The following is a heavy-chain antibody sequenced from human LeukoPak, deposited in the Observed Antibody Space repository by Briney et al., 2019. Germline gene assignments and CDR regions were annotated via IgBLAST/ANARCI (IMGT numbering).Heavy chain of an antibody. J-gene: IGHJ4*02. CDR2: IKHDGSEK. CDR1: RLSFESFW. V-gene: IGHV3-7*01. CDR3: TRGHYGGYL. Sequence: GGSLRLSCIDSRLSFESFWMNWVRQAPGKGLECVANIKHDGSEKYYIDSVKGRFTISRDNAKNSVYLQMNSLTAEDTAVYYCTRGHYGGYLRGQGTLVTVSS. D-gene: IGHD4-17*01.